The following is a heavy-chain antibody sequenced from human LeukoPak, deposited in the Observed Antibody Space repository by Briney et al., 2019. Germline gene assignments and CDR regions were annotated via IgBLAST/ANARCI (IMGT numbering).Heavy chain of an antibody. CDR3: ARGGVATVHFYFDY. CDR1: GFTFGSYA. CDR2: AFSIGNIA. Sequence: PAGSLSLSCTGSGFTFGSYALHWVRQAPGKGLEWVAVAFSIGNIAYYGDSVKGRFTISRYNSKNTLYLQTNSLRSEDTAICYCARGGVATVHFYFDYWGQGALVTVSS. D-gene: IGHD5-12*01. V-gene: IGHV3-30-3*01. J-gene: IGHJ4*02.